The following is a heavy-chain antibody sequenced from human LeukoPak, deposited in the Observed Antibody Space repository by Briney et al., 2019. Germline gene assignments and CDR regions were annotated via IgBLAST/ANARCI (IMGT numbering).Heavy chain of an antibody. CDR1: GGSISSGDYF. D-gene: IGHD3-10*01. CDR3: ARVRRREGIDY. J-gene: IGHJ4*02. Sequence: SETLSLTCTVSGGSISSGDYFWTWVRQPPGKGLECIGYIYYTGSTYYTPSLKSRVTISVDTSNNQFSLKVTSVTAADTAVYYCARVRRREGIDYWGQGPLVIVSS. CDR2: IYYTGST. V-gene: IGHV4-30-4*01.